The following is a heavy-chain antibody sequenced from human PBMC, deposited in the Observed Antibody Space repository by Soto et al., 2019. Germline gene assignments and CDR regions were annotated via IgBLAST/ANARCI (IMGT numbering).Heavy chain of an antibody. D-gene: IGHD1-26*01. J-gene: IGHJ4*02. CDR3: ARDQVGASSFDY. Sequence: KVSCKASGGTFSNSPISWVRQIPGQGPEWMGRIIPSPARTIYSRKFRGRVTLTADKSTQTVYMTLSSLTTEDSGVYYCARDQVGASSFDYWGQGTQVTVSS. CDR2: IIPSPART. CDR1: GGTFSNSP. V-gene: IGHV1-69*04.